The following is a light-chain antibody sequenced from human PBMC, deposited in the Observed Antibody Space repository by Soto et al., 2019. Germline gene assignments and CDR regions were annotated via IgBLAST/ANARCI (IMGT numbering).Light chain of an antibody. CDR1: QSISSY. CDR2: AAS. CDR3: QQTYSIPRFT. J-gene: IGKJ3*01. Sequence: DIQMTQSPSSLSASVGDRVTITCRASQSISSYLNWYQQKPGKAPKLLIYAASSLQSGVPSRFSGSGSGTDFTLTISSLQPDDFATYYCQQTYSIPRFTFGPGTKVDVK. V-gene: IGKV1-39*01.